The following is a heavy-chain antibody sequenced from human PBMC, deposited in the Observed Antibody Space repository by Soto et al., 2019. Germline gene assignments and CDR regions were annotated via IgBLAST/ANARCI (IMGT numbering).Heavy chain of an antibody. CDR2: ISWNSGSI. CDR3: ARGSWNDKYYFDY. J-gene: IGHJ4*02. Sequence: EVQLVESGGGLVQPGRSLRLSCAASGFTFDDYAMHWVRQAPGKGLEWVSGISWNSGSIGYADSVKGRFTISRENAKNSLYLQMNSLRAEDTALYYCARGSWNDKYYFDYWGQGTLVTVSS. D-gene: IGHD1-1*01. V-gene: IGHV3-9*01. CDR1: GFTFDDYA.